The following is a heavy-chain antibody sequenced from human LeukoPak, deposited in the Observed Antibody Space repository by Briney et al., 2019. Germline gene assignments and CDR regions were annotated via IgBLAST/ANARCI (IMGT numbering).Heavy chain of an antibody. CDR3: ARGVYYYDSSGYPDY. CDR2: ISAYNGNT. D-gene: IGHD3-22*01. J-gene: IGHJ4*02. V-gene: IGHV1-18*01. CDR1: GYTFTSYD. Sequence: ASVKVSCKASGYTFTSYDINWVRQAPGQGLEWMGWISAYNGNTNYAQKLQGRVTMTTDTSTSTAYMELRSLRSDDTAVYYRARGVYYYDSSGYPDYWGQGTLVTVSS.